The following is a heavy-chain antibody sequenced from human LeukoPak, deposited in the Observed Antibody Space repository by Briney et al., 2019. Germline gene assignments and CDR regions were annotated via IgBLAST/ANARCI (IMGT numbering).Heavy chain of an antibody. CDR2: ISYDGSNK. V-gene: IGHV3-30*04. Sequence: PGGSLGLSCAASGFTFSSYAMHWVRQAPGKGLEWMAVISYDGSNKYYADSVKGRFTISRDNSKNTLYLQMNSLRAEDTAVYYCARDGERYGDYLVDYWGQGTLVTVSS. CDR1: GFTFSSYA. CDR3: ARDGERYGDYLVDY. D-gene: IGHD4-17*01. J-gene: IGHJ4*02.